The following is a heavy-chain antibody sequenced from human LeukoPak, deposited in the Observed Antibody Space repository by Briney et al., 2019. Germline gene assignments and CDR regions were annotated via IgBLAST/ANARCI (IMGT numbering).Heavy chain of an antibody. CDR1: GGSFSGYY. V-gene: IGHV4-34*01. Sequence: SETLSLTCAVYGGSFSGYYWSWIRQPPGKGLEWIGEINHSGSTNYNPSLKSRVTISVDTSKNQFSLKLSSVTAADTAVYYCARSGHYYDSSGGGFDYWGQGTLVTVSS. CDR3: ARSGHYYDSSGGGFDY. D-gene: IGHD3-22*01. J-gene: IGHJ4*02. CDR2: INHSGST.